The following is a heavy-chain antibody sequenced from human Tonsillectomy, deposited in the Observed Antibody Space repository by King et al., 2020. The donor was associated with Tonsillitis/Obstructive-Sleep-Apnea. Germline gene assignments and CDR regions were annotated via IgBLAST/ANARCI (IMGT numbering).Heavy chain of an antibody. CDR3: VKDRAQHSSGLYYFDY. J-gene: IGHJ4*02. D-gene: IGHD3-22*01. Sequence: VQLVESGGGLVQPGGSLRLSCSASGFTFSSYAMHWVRQAPGKGLEYVSAISSNGGSTYYADSVKGRFTIYRDNSKNTLYLQMSSLRAEDTAVYYCVKDRAQHSSGLYYFDYWGQGTLVTVSS. CDR1: GFTFSSYA. V-gene: IGHV3-64D*06. CDR2: ISSNGGST.